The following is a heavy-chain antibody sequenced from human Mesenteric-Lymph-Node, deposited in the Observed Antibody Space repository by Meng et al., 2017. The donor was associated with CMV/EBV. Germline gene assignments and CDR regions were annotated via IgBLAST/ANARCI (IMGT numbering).Heavy chain of an antibody. J-gene: IGHJ4*02. CDR1: ACSIRHRCSS. CDR2: IYYSGST. CDR3: ARRGYSYNYAD. V-gene: IGHV4-31*03. Sequence: CTVSACSIRHRCSSWSSLRPHPCKCLSWIGYIYYSGSTYYPPSLQSRVSISVDTSRNQFSLKLTSVTAADPPVYYCARRGYSYNYADWGQGTLVTVSS. D-gene: IGHD5-18*01.